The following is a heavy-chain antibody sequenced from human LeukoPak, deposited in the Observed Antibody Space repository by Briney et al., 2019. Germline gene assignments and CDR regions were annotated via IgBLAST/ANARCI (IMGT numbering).Heavy chain of an antibody. CDR3: ARGEYCSGGSCYSAAFDI. J-gene: IGHJ3*02. Sequence: GGSLRLACAASGFTFGSYWIHWVRQAPGKWLVCVSRIYSDGSSTNYADSVEGRFTISRDNAKNTLYLQMNSLRAEDTAVYYCARGEYCSGGSCYSAAFDIWGQGTMVTVSS. D-gene: IGHD2-15*01. CDR2: IYSDGSST. V-gene: IGHV3-74*01. CDR1: GFTFGSYW.